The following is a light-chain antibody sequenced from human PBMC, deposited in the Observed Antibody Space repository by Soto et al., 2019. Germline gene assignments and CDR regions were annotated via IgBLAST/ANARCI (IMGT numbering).Light chain of an antibody. J-gene: IGLJ3*02. CDR3: SSYISSITWL. V-gene: IGLV2-14*03. CDR1: SSDVGAYNY. CDR2: EVS. Sequence: QSALTQPASVSGSPGQSITISCTGTSSDVGAYNYVSWYQQHPGKAPKLMIYEVSNRPSGVSNRFSGSKSANTASLTISGLQAGDEADYYCSSYISSITWLFGGGTKLTVL.